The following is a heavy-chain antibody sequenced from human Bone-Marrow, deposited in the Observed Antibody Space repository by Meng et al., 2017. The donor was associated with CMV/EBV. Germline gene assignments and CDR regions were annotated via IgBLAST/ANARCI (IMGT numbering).Heavy chain of an antibody. Sequence: GRSLSLSCAASGFTFSSYAMHWVRQAPGKGLEWVAVTSYDGSNKYYADSVKGRFTISRDNSKNTLYLQMNSLRAEDTAVYYCARDGYCSSTSCDALGYWGQGTLVTVSS. CDR3: ARDGYCSSTSCDALGY. CDR1: GFTFSSYA. CDR2: TSYDGSNK. D-gene: IGHD2-2*03. J-gene: IGHJ4*02. V-gene: IGHV3-30-3*01.